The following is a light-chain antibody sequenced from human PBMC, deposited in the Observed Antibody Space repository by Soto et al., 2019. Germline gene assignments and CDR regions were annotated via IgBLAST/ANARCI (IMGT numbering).Light chain of an antibody. CDR3: QQSHNSPWT. CDR1: QSISIF. Sequence: DIQMTQSPSSLSASLGDRVTITCRASQSISIFLNWYQQKPGKAPKLLIYAASSLQSGVPSRFNGSGSGTDFTLTISSLQPEDFATYYCQQSHNSPWTFGQGTKVEIK. CDR2: AAS. V-gene: IGKV1-39*01. J-gene: IGKJ1*01.